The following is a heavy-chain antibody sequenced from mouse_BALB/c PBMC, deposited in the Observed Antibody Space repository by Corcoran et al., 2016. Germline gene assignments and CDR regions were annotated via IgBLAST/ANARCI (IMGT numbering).Heavy chain of an antibody. V-gene: IGHV9-3-1*01. J-gene: IGHJ4*01. Sequence: QIQLVQSGPELKKPGETVKISCKASGYTFTNYGMNWVKQAPGQGLKWMGWINTYTGEPTYADDFKGRFAFSLETSASTAYLQINNLKNEDTATYFRAREPYAMDYWGQGTSVTVSS. CDR3: AREPYAMDY. CDR1: GYTFTNYG. CDR2: INTYTGEP.